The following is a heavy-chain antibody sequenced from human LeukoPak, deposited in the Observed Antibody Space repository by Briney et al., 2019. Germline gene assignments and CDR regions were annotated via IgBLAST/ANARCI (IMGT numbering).Heavy chain of an antibody. D-gene: IGHD1-14*01. Sequence: ASVNVSCKTSGYNFADYFLHWVQQAPGKGLEWIGRIDPEFGDTKYATRFQGRLTIIADPSTDTAYLDLSGLRSEDTALYYCATGPRNIWDYWGQGTLVTVSS. V-gene: IGHV1-69-2*01. CDR1: GYNFADYF. J-gene: IGHJ4*02. CDR3: ATGPRNIWDY. CDR2: IDPEFGDT.